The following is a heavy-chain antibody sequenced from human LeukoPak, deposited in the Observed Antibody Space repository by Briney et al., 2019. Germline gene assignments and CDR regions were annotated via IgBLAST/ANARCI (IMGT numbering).Heavy chain of an antibody. J-gene: IGHJ5*02. CDR2: INHSGST. Sequence: SETLSLTCAVYGGSFSGYYWSCIRQPPGKGVEWIGEINHSGSTNYNPSLKSRVTISVDTSKNQFSLKLSSVTAADTAVYYCARRTRAVAGNNWFDPWGQGTLVTVSS. CDR3: ARRTRAVAGNNWFDP. D-gene: IGHD6-19*01. CDR1: GGSFSGYY. V-gene: IGHV4-34*01.